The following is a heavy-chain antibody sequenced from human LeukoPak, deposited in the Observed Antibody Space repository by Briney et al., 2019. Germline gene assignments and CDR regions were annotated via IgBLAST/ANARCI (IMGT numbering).Heavy chain of an antibody. CDR3: ARFIAVAGTFYYGMDV. Sequence: SETLSLTCTVSGGSISSYYWSWIRQPPGKGLEWIGSIYYSGSTNYNPSLKSRVTISVDTSKNQFSLKLSSVTAADTAVYYCARFIAVAGTFYYGMDVWGQGTTVTVSS. V-gene: IGHV4-59*01. D-gene: IGHD6-19*01. CDR2: IYYSGST. CDR1: GGSISSYY. J-gene: IGHJ6*02.